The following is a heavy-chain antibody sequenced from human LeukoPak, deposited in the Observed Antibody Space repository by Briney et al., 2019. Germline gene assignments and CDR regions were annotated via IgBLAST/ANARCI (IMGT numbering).Heavy chain of an antibody. D-gene: IGHD4-17*01. Sequence: GGSLRLSCAASGFTVSSNYMSWVRQAPGKGLEWVSVIYSGGSTYYADSVKGRFTISRDNSKNTLYLQMNSLRAEDTAVCYCARSHDYGSYYFDYWGQGTLVTVSS. CDR1: GFTVSSNY. J-gene: IGHJ4*02. V-gene: IGHV3-53*01. CDR3: ARSHDYGSYYFDY. CDR2: IYSGGST.